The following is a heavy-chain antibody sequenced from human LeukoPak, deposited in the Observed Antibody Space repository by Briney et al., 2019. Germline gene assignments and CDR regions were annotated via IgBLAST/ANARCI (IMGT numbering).Heavy chain of an antibody. Sequence: GASVTVSCKASGGTFSSYAISWVRQAPGQGLEWMGGIIPIFGTANYAQKFQGRATITTDESTSTAYMELSSLRSEDTAVYYCARVKRGLFDYWGQGTLVTVSS. J-gene: IGHJ4*02. D-gene: IGHD3/OR15-3a*01. V-gene: IGHV1-69*05. CDR3: ARVKRGLFDY. CDR1: GGTFSSYA. CDR2: IIPIFGTA.